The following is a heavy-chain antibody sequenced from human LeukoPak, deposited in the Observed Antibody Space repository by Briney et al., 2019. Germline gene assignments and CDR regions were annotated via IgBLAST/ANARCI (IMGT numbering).Heavy chain of an antibody. J-gene: IGHJ5*02. CDR1: GFTFTSYA. CDR2: ISGSGGST. Sequence: PGGSLRLSCAASGFTFTSYAMSWVRQAPGKGLEWVSAISGSGGSTYYADSVKGRFTISRDNSKNTLYLQMNSQRAEDTAVYYCAKGRGSSGWYNWFDPWGQGTLVTVSS. D-gene: IGHD6-19*01. V-gene: IGHV3-23*01. CDR3: AKGRGSSGWYNWFDP.